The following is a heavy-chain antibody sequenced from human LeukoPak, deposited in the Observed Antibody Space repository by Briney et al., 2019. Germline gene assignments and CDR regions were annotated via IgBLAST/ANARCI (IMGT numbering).Heavy chain of an antibody. D-gene: IGHD2-21*01. CDR1: AFTSSKYW. V-gene: IGHV3-7*01. CDR2: IKEDGSEK. J-gene: IGHJ6*03. CDR3: ATLLPMDV. Sequence: PGGSLRLSCAASAFTSSKYWMSSVRQAPGKGLQWLAHIKEDGSEKYYVDSVKGRFIISRDNAKNSLYLEMNSLRGEDTAVYYCATLLPMDVWGTGTTVTVSS.